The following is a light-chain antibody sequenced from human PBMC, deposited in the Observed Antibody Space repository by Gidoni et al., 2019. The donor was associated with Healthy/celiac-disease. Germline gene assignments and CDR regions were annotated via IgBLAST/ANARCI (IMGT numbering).Light chain of an antibody. J-gene: IGKJ3*01. Sequence: DIQMTQSPSSLSASVGDRVTITCQASQDISNYLNWYQQKPGKAPKLLIYDASNLETGVPSRFSGSGSGTDFTFTLRSLQPADIATYYCPQYDNLLPFGPGTKVDLQ. CDR1: QDISNY. V-gene: IGKV1-33*01. CDR3: PQYDNLLP. CDR2: DAS.